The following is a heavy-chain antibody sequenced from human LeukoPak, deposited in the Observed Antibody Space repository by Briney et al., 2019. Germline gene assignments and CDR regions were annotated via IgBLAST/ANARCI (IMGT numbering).Heavy chain of an antibody. D-gene: IGHD2-15*01. Sequence: GGSLRLSCAASQFTFSNYAMSWVRQAPGKGLEWASAISGSGNTTYFGDSVTGRFTISRDNPKNTVYLQMNSLSAEDTAVYYCAKGPAPYCSGGSCYSLHWYFDLWGRGTLVTVSS. CDR2: ISGSGNTT. V-gene: IGHV3-23*01. CDR1: QFTFSNYA. CDR3: AKGPAPYCSGGSCYSLHWYFDL. J-gene: IGHJ2*01.